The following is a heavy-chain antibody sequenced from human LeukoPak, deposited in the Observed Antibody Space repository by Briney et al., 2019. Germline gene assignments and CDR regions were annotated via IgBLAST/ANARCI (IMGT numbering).Heavy chain of an antibody. CDR1: GSIFNTYS. D-gene: IGHD7-27*01. J-gene: IGHJ4*02. Sequence: GSLRLSCAASGSIFNTYSMNWVRQAPGKGLEWVSSISSRGNYKYYADSVKGRFTISRDNAKNSLYLQMNSLRAEDTAVYYCARINWGNYFDYWGQGTLVTVSS. CDR3: ARINWGNYFDY. V-gene: IGHV3-21*01. CDR2: ISSRGNYK.